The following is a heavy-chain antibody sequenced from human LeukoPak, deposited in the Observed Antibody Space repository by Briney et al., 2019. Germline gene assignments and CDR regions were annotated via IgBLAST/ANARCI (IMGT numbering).Heavy chain of an antibody. D-gene: IGHD2-15*01. J-gene: IGHJ5*02. CDR3: ARDRGYRSGGSCYRWFDP. Sequence: PSETLSLTCTVSGGSISSDCWSWIRQPPGKGLEWIGYIYYSGSTNYNPSLKSRVTISVDTSKNQFSLKLSSVTAADTAVYYCARDRGYRSGGSCYRWFDPWGQGTLVAVSS. V-gene: IGHV4-59*01. CDR1: GGSISSDC. CDR2: IYYSGST.